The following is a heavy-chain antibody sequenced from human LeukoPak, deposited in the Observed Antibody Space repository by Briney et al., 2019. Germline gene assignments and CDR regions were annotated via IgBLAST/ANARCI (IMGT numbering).Heavy chain of an antibody. CDR1: GFTFGSYA. CDR2: ISGSGGST. V-gene: IGHV3-23*01. Sequence: GGSLRLSCAASGFTFGSYAMSWVRQAPGKGLEWVSGISGSGGSTNYADSVKGRFTISRDNSKNTVYLQMNSLRAEDTAVYYCAKTPSDSSGYFDYWGQGTLVTVSS. CDR3: AKTPSDSSGYFDY. D-gene: IGHD3-22*01. J-gene: IGHJ4*02.